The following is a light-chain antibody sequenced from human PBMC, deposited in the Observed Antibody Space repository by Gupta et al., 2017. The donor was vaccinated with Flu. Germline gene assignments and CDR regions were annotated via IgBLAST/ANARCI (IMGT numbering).Light chain of an antibody. CDR1: QSVSSSS. V-gene: IGKV3-20*01. CDR3: QHYGSLPWT. Sequence: ERATLSCRASQSVSSSSLAWYQQKPGQAPRLLIYDASSRATGIPDRFSGSVSGTDFTLTISRLEPEDFAVYYCQHYGSLPWTFGQGTKVEIK. J-gene: IGKJ1*01. CDR2: DAS.